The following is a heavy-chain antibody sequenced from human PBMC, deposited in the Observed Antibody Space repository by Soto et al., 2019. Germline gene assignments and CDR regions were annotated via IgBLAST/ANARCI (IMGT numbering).Heavy chain of an antibody. Sequence: QVQLVESGGGVVQPGRPLRLSCAASGFTFSSYAMHGVRQAPGKGLEWVAVISYDGSNKYYADSVKGRFTISRDNSKNTLYLQMNSLRAEDTAVYYCAREMGYCSGGSCYRRAFDIWGQGTMVTVSS. CDR3: AREMGYCSGGSCYRRAFDI. CDR2: ISYDGSNK. V-gene: IGHV3-30-3*01. CDR1: GFTFSSYA. J-gene: IGHJ3*02. D-gene: IGHD2-15*01.